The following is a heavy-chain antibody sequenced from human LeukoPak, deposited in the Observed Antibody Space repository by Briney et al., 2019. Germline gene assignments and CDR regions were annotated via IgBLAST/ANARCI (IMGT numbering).Heavy chain of an antibody. CDR2: IYYRGST. CDR3: ANLRDYSSAFDI. Sequence: SETLSLTCTVCSGSMSSYYWIWIRQPPGKGLEWIGYIYYRGSTNYNPSLKSRVTISVKTYKNQFSLTLSSLDAADMHVYYCANLRDYSSAFDIWGQGTMVTVSS. V-gene: IGHV4-59*01. J-gene: IGHJ3*02. D-gene: IGHD2-21*01. CDR1: SGSMSSYY.